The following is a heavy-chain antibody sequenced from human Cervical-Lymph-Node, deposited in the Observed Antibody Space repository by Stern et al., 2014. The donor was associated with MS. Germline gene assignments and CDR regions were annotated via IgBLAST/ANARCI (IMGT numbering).Heavy chain of an antibody. CDR1: GGSISGFY. D-gene: IGHD6-6*01. Sequence: VQLVESGPGLVKPSETLSLACTVSGGSISGFYWSWIRQPPGKGLEWIGRIYASGSTDQNPSLKSRVTMSVDTSRNQFSLKLRSVTAADTAVYYCARDLRSDYSSSGFDYWGQGTLVTVSS. J-gene: IGHJ4*02. V-gene: IGHV4-4*07. CDR2: IYASGST. CDR3: ARDLRSDYSSSGFDY.